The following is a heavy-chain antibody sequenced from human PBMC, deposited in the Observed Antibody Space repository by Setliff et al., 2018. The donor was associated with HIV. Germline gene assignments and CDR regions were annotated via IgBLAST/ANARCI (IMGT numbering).Heavy chain of an antibody. CDR1: GGSISSGTYY. V-gene: IGHV4-39*07. CDR2: MSHSGST. J-gene: IGHJ3*02. Sequence: SETLSLTCSVSGGSISSGTYYWGWIRQPPGKGLVWIGSMSHSGSTNYNPSLKSRVTISADTSNNQFSLRLTSMTAADTALYYCSKTSVGATGLYAFDIWG. CDR3: SKTSVGATGLYAFDI. D-gene: IGHD1-26*01.